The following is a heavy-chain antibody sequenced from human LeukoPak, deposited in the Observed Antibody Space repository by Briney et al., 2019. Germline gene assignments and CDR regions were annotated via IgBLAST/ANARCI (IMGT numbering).Heavy chain of an antibody. Sequence: SVKVSCKASGGTFSSYAISWVRQAPGQGLEWMGGIIPIFGTANYAQKFRGRVTITTDESTSAAYMELSSLRSEDTAVYYCARGGPEGATDYWGQGTLVTVSS. CDR3: ARGGPEGATDY. D-gene: IGHD1-26*01. V-gene: IGHV1-69*05. CDR1: GGTFSSYA. CDR2: IIPIFGTA. J-gene: IGHJ4*02.